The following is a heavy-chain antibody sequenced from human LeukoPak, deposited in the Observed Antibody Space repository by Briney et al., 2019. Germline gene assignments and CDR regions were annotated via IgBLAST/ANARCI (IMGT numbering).Heavy chain of an antibody. V-gene: IGHV1-2*02. Sequence: ASVKVSCKASGYTFTGYYMHWVRQAPGQGLEWMGWINPNSGGTNYAQKFQGRVTMTRDTSISTAYMELSRLRSDDTAVYYCARRYSSSSGWFDPWGQGTLVTVSS. CDR2: INPNSGGT. CDR1: GYTFTGYY. D-gene: IGHD6-6*01. J-gene: IGHJ5*02. CDR3: ARRYSSSSGWFDP.